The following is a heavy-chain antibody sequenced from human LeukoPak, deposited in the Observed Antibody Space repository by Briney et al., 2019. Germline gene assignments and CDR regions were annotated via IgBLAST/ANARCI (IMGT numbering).Heavy chain of an antibody. CDR3: ARGDYGDYWDKECWFDP. Sequence: SETLSLPCTVPGGSINNTLFYWGWIRQPPGTGLEWIWTVYYDGINYPSPSLKSRVATSVDTSKNQFSLRLSSVTAADTAVYYCARGDYGDYWDKECWFDPWGQGTLVTVSS. D-gene: IGHD4-17*01. V-gene: IGHV4-39*07. J-gene: IGHJ5*02. CDR2: VYYDGIN. CDR1: GGSINNTLFY.